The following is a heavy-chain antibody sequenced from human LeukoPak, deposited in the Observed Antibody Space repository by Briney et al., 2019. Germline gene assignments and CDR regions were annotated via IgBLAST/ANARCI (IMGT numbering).Heavy chain of an antibody. D-gene: IGHD6-13*01. CDR1: GFTFSSYW. CDR2: IKQDGSEK. CDR3: ARVRRIAAAGEGLS. Sequence: GGSLRLSGAASGFTFSSYWMSWVRQAPGKGLEWVANIKQDGSEKYYVDSVKGRFTISRDNAKNSLYLQMNSLRAEDTAVYYCARVRRIAAAGEGLSWGQGTLVTVSS. V-gene: IGHV3-7*03. J-gene: IGHJ5*02.